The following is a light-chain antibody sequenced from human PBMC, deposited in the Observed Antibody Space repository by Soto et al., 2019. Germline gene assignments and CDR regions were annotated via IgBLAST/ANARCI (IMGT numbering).Light chain of an antibody. CDR2: GAS. Sequence: EVVMTQSPATLSASPGERATLSCWASETVATNLAWYQQKPGQAPRLLISGASTRPAGIADRFRGSGSGTEYTAPIISRRSQDSGIYYCRQYFEWPPMTFGQGTKVEI. CDR3: RQYFEWPPMT. J-gene: IGKJ1*01. V-gene: IGKV3-15*01. CDR1: ETVATN.